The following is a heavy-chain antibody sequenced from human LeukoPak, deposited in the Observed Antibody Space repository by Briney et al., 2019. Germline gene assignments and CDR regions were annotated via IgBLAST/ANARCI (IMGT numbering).Heavy chain of an antibody. Sequence: GGSLRLSCAASGFTFSSYAMHWVRQAPGKGLEWVAVISYDGSNKYYADSVKGRFTISRDNSKNTLYLQMNSLRAEDTAVYYCARDGVGAHDAFDIWGQGTMVTVSS. CDR1: GFTFSSYA. CDR2: ISYDGSNK. D-gene: IGHD3-3*01. V-gene: IGHV3-30-3*01. CDR3: ARDGVGAHDAFDI. J-gene: IGHJ3*02.